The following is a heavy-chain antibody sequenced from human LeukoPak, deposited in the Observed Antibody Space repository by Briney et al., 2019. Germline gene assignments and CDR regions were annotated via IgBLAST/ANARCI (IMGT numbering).Heavy chain of an antibody. CDR2: VGWDGVTT. J-gene: IGHJ4*02. V-gene: IGHV3-43*01. Sequence: GGSLRLSCAASGFTLDDYVMHWVRQAPGKGLEWVSLVGWDGVTTHYADSVKGRFTISRDNTKNSLYLQMNSLRTEDTAVYYCAKGSTYNILTDNLDYWGQGTLVTVSS. CDR1: GFTLDDYV. CDR3: AKGSTYNILTDNLDY. D-gene: IGHD3-9*01.